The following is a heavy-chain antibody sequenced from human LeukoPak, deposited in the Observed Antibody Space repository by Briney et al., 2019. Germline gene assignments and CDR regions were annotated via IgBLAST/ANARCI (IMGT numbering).Heavy chain of an antibody. D-gene: IGHD3-22*01. V-gene: IGHV1-69*13. Sequence: ASVKVSCKASGGTFSSYAISWVRQAPGQGLEWMGGIIPIFGTANYAQKFQGRVTITADESTSTAYMELSSPRSEDTAVYYCARGPENYYDSSGYLDYWGQGTLVTASS. CDR2: IIPIFGTA. CDR1: GGTFSSYA. J-gene: IGHJ4*02. CDR3: ARGPENYYDSSGYLDY.